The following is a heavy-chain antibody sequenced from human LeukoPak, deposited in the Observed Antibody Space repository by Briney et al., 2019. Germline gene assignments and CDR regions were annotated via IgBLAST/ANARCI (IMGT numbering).Heavy chain of an antibody. J-gene: IGHJ4*02. D-gene: IGHD3-22*01. CDR2: ISGSGGRT. CDR3: AKVPSDVTMMVVVADCYFDC. Sequence: GGSLRLSCAASGFTFSSYAMSWVRQAPGKGLEWVSSISGSGGRTHYADSVKGRFTISRDNSKNTLYLQMNSLRAEDTAVYYCAKVPSDVTMMVVVADCYFDCWGQGTLVTVSS. V-gene: IGHV3-23*01. CDR1: GFTFSSYA.